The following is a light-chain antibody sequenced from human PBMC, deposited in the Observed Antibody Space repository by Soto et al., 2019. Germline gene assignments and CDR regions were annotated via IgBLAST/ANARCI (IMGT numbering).Light chain of an antibody. CDR1: QDMSTY. Sequence: DIQMTQSPSSLAASVGDRVTITCRASQDMSTYLAWFQQKPGTAPKSLIYGVSNLQSGDPSKFSGSGSGTDFTLTISSLQPEDIATYYCQQYNGYPYTFAQGTRVEIK. CDR3: QQYNGYPYT. CDR2: GVS. J-gene: IGKJ2*01. V-gene: IGKV1-16*02.